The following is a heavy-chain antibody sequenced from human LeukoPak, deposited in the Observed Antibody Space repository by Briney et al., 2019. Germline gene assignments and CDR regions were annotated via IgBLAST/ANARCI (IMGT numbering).Heavy chain of an antibody. CDR1: GFSFTNFW. CDR2: INPEGNEA. J-gene: IGHJ4*02. Sequence: GGSLRLSCAVSGFSFTNFWMSWVRQAPGRGLEWVANINPEGNEASHVESEKGRCTISRDNTKNLLFLQMNGLRVEDTAVYFCSRGDAFSGDHGGQGTLVTVSS. CDR3: SRGDAFSGDH. V-gene: IGHV3-7*04.